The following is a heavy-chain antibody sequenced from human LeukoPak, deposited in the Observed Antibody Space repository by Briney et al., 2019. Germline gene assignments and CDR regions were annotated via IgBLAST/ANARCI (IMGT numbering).Heavy chain of an antibody. J-gene: IGHJ4*02. V-gene: IGHV4-59*01. CDR2: IYYSGST. CDR1: GGSISSYY. Sequence: SETLSLTCTVSGGSISSYYWSWIRQPPGKGLEWIGYIYYSGSTNYNPSLKSRVTISVDTSKNQFSLKLSSVTAADTAVYYCARSPDMIRGVITAPHHFDYWGQGTLVTVSS. D-gene: IGHD3-10*01. CDR3: ARSPDMIRGVITAPHHFDY.